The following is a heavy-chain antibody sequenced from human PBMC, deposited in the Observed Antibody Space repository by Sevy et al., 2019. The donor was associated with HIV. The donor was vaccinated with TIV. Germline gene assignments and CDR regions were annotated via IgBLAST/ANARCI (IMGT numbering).Heavy chain of an antibody. J-gene: IGHJ4*02. Sequence: GGSLRLSCIASGFTFSNHWMTWVRQAPGKGLEWVVNIKKDGTHKFYVDSVKGRFFIYRDNANNSLYLQMNSLRVEDTAVYYCARDRRVEFGGSDFWGQGTRVTVSS. CDR1: GFTFSNHW. D-gene: IGHD3-10*01. CDR2: IKKDGTHK. V-gene: IGHV3-7*03. CDR3: ARDRRVEFGGSDF.